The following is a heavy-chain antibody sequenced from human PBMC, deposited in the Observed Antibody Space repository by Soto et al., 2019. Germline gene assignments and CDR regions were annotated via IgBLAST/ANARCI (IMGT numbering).Heavy chain of an antibody. V-gene: IGHV3-30*18. CDR2: ISYDGTEE. CDR3: AKGRFDVVTISPFDH. Sequence: PGGSLRLSCAASGFTFSPFGMHWVRQAPGKGLEWVAVISYDGTEEKYADSVKGRATVSRDNSKNTVYLQMNRLRGDDSAIYYCAKGRFDVVTISPFDHWGQGTLVTVSS. CDR1: GFTFSPFG. D-gene: IGHD3-3*02. J-gene: IGHJ4*01.